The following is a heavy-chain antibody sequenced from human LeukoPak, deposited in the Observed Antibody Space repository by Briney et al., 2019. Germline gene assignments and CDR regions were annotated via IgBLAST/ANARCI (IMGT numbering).Heavy chain of an antibody. CDR3: ARDLGYCSGGSCYSNNWFDP. CDR1: GGSISSYY. J-gene: IGHJ5*02. Sequence: PSETLSLTCTVSGGSISSYYWSWLRQPPGKALPWLGYTYYSGTTPYNPSLNSRAPTSVDTSKNQFCLRLSAVTAADTAGYYCARDLGYCSGGSCYSNNWFDPWGQGTLVTVSS. CDR2: TYYSGTT. D-gene: IGHD2-15*01. V-gene: IGHV4-59*12.